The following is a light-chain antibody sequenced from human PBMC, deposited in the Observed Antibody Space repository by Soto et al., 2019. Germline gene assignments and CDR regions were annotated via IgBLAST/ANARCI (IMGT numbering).Light chain of an antibody. Sequence: EIVLTQSPGTLSLSPGERATLSCRASQTISSNYLAWYQQKPGQAPRLLISGASSRATGIPDRFSGSGSGTDFTLTISRLETEDSAVYYCQQYGSPPYTFGQGTKLEIK. CDR1: QTISSNY. CDR2: GAS. CDR3: QQYGSPPYT. V-gene: IGKV3-20*01. J-gene: IGKJ2*01.